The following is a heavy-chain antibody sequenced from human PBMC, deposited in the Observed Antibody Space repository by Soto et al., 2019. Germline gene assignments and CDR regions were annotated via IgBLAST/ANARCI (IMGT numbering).Heavy chain of an antibody. V-gene: IGHV1-8*01. CDR1: GYTFTSYD. CDR2: MNPNSGNT. CDR3: AREDRYDLSIFDE. D-gene: IGHD3-3*01. J-gene: IGHJ4*02. Sequence: ASVKVSCKASGYTFTSYDINWVRQATGQGLEWMGWMNPNSGNTGYAQKFQGRVTMTRNTSISTAYMELSSLRSEDTAVYYCAREDRYDLSIFDEWGQGTLVTVSS.